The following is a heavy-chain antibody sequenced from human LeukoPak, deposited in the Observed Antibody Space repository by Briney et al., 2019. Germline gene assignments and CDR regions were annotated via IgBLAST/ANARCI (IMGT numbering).Heavy chain of an antibody. CDR2: IYYSGST. J-gene: IGHJ4*02. CDR1: GGSMRSYY. D-gene: IGHD6-19*01. V-gene: IGHV4-59*01. Sequence: KSWETLSLTCTVSGGSMRSYYSSWTPQPPEKGVEWVGYIYYSGSTNYNPSLKSRVTISVDTSKNQSSLKLSSVTAADTAVYYCARGGGWYYYWGQGTLVTVSS. CDR3: ARGGGWYYY.